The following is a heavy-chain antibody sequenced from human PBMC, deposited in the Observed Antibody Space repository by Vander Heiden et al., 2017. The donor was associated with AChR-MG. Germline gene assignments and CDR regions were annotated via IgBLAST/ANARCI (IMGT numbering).Heavy chain of an antibody. Sequence: EVQLVESGGGLVQPAGSLRLSCAASGSTVSSNYLRWARQAPGKGLEWVSVISSGGSTYYADSVKCRFTISRDNSKNTLYLKMNSLRAEDTAVYYCAGVFNSPNSSGWYGSEGGAYYFDYWGQGTLVTVSS. J-gene: IGHJ4*02. V-gene: IGHV3-66*01. CDR3: AGVFNSPNSSGWYGSEGGAYYFDY. D-gene: IGHD6-19*01. CDR1: GSTVSSNY. CDR2: ISSGGST.